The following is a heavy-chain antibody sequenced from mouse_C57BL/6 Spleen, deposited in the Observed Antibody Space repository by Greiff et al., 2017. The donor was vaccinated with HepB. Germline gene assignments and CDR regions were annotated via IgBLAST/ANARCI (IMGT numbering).Heavy chain of an antibody. J-gene: IGHJ2*01. D-gene: IGHD1-1*01. V-gene: IGHV1-26*01. Sequence: EVQLQQSGPELVKPGASVKISCKASGYTFTDYYMNWVKQSHGKSLEWIGDINPNNGGTSYNQKFKGKATLTVDKSSSTAYMELRSLTSEDSAVYYCAKNTFGYYGSIYDYFAYWGQGTTRTVSS. CDR2: INPNNGGT. CDR1: GYTFTDYY. CDR3: AKNTFGYYGSIYDYFAY.